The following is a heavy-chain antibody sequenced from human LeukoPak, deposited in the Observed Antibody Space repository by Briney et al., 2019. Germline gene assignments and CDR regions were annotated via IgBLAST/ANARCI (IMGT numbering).Heavy chain of an antibody. Sequence: PSETLSLTCTVSGGSISNYYWSWIRQPAGKGLEWIGRIYTTGNTNYNPSLTSRVAMSVDTSENQFSLKLTSVTAADTALYYCARDYSLGTTNAFDIWGQGTMVTVSS. D-gene: IGHD1-7*01. V-gene: IGHV4-4*07. CDR1: GGSISNYY. CDR3: ARDYSLGTTNAFDI. J-gene: IGHJ3*02. CDR2: IYTTGNT.